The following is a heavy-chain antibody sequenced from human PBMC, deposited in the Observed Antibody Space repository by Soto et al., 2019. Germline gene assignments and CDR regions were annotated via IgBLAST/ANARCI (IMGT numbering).Heavy chain of an antibody. CDR3: ASAYCSRGSCYYYMDV. J-gene: IGHJ6*03. D-gene: IGHD2-15*01. V-gene: IGHV1-18*01. Sequence: QVQLVQSGAEVKKPGASVKVSCKASGYTFTSYGISWVRQAAGQGLEWMGWISAYNGNTNYAQELQGRVTRNTDTTTSTAYMKLRSLRSDDTDVYYCASAYCSRGSCYYYMDVWGKGTTVTVSS. CDR2: ISAYNGNT. CDR1: GYTFTSYG.